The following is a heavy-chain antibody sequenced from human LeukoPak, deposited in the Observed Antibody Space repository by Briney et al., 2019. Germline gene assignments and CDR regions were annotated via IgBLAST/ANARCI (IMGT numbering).Heavy chain of an antibody. CDR3: ARTGHIDY. V-gene: IGHV4-39*01. J-gene: IGHJ4*02. Sequence: SSETLSLTCTVSGGSISSSSYYWGWIRQPPGKGLEWIGSIYYSGSTYYNPSLKSRVTISVDTSKNQFSLKLSSVTAADTAVYYCARTGHIDYWGQGTLVTVSS. CDR1: GGSISSSSYY. CDR2: IYYSGST. D-gene: IGHD1-1*01.